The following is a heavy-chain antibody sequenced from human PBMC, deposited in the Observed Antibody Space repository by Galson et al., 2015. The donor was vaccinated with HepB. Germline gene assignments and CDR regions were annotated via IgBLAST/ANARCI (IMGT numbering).Heavy chain of an antibody. V-gene: IGHV3-21*01. CDR3: AREAMVLGVRSDAFGI. Sequence: SLRLSCAASGFTFSSYSMNWVRQAPGKGLEWVSSISSSSSYIYYADSVKGRFTISRDNAKNSLYLQMNSLRAEDTAVYYCAREAMVLGVRSDAFGIWGQGTMVTVSS. J-gene: IGHJ3*02. CDR1: GFTFSSYS. D-gene: IGHD3-10*01. CDR2: ISSSSSYI.